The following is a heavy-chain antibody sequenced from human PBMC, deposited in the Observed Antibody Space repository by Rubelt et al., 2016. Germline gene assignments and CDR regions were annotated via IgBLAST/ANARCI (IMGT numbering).Heavy chain of an antibody. CDR2: INHSGST. J-gene: IGHJ4*02. Sequence: QVQLQQWGAGLLKPSETLSLTCAVYGGSFSGYYWSWIRQPPGKGLEWIGEINHSGSTNYNPSLKSRVTISVDTSKNQFSLKLSSVTAAETAVYYCASHIDGYGYYWGQGTLVTVSS. V-gene: IGHV4-34*01. D-gene: IGHD5-24*01. CDR1: GGSFSGYY. CDR3: ASHIDGYGYY.